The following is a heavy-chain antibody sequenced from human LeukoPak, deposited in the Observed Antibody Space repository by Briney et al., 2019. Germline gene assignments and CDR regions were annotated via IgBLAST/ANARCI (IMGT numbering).Heavy chain of an antibody. D-gene: IGHD6-13*01. J-gene: IGHJ4*02. CDR2: IFYSGSP. CDR3: ARVGRIAAAGTYDY. CDR1: GGFISSYY. Sequence: PSETLSLTCSVSGGFISSYYWSWIRQPPGKGLEWIGNIFYSGSPNYNPSLKSRVTTSFDTSKNQFSLKLSFVTAADTAVYYCARVGRIAAAGTYDYWGQGTLVTVSS. V-gene: IGHV4-59*08.